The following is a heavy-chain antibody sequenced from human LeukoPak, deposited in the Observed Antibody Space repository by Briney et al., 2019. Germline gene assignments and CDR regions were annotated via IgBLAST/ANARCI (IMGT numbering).Heavy chain of an antibody. CDR2: IYYSGST. CDR1: GGSISSSSYY. V-gene: IGHV4-61*01. J-gene: IGHJ2*01. D-gene: IGHD3-22*01. Sequence: SETLSLTCTVSGGSISSSSYYWSWIRQPPGKGLEWIGYIYYSGSTNYNPSLKSRVTISVDTSKNQFSLKLSSVTAADTAVYYCARVTYYYDSSGYYYGPPTHWYFDLWGRGTLVTVSS. CDR3: ARVTYYYDSSGYYYGPPTHWYFDL.